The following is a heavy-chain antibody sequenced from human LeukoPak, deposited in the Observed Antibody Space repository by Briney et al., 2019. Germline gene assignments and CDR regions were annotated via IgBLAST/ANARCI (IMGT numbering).Heavy chain of an antibody. CDR3: ARAVPYNYGDLYFDY. Sequence: PGGSLRLYCAASGFTVSSNYMSWVRQAPGKGLEWVSVIYSGGSTYYADSVKGRFTISRDNSKNTLYLQMNSLRAEDTAVYYCARAVPYNYGDLYFDYWGQGTLVTVSS. V-gene: IGHV3-53*01. CDR1: GFTVSSNY. D-gene: IGHD4-17*01. J-gene: IGHJ4*02. CDR2: IYSGGST.